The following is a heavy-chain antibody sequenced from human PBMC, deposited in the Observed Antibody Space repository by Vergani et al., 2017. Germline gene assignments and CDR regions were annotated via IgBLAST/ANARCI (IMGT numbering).Heavy chain of an antibody. CDR1: GFTVSSNY. CDR3: AKDKYSGGSGSSLDY. J-gene: IGHJ4*02. Sequence: EVQLVESGGGLVKPGGSLRLSCAASGFTVSSNYMSWVRQAPGKGLEWVSVIYSGGSTYYADSVKGRFTISRDNSKNTLYLQMNSLRAEDTALYYCAKDKYSGGSGSSLDYWGQGTLVTVSS. D-gene: IGHD3-10*01. CDR2: IYSGGST. V-gene: IGHV3-53*01.